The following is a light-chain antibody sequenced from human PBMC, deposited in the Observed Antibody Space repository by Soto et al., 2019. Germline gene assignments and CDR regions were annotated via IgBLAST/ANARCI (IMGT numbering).Light chain of an antibody. CDR1: QSVSSN. J-gene: IGKJ1*01. CDR2: GAS. V-gene: IGKV3-15*01. Sequence: DIVLTLPPATLSLSHGERATLSCRASQSVSSNLAWYQQKPGQAPRLLIYGASSRATGTPVRFSGSGSGTDFTLTISSLQPEDFATYYCQQSYSTPATFGQGTKVDIK. CDR3: QQSYSTPAT.